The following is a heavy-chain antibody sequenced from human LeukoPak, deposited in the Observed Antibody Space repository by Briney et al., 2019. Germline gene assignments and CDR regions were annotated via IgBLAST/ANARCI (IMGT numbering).Heavy chain of an antibody. J-gene: IGHJ4*02. CDR3: AKATGYLL. CDR2: IYYSGST. D-gene: IGHD1-14*01. Sequence: SETLSLTCTVSGGSISSYYWSWIRQPPGKGLEWIGYIYYSGSTYYNPSLKSRVTISVDTSKNQFSLKLSSVTAADTAVYYCAKATGYLLWGQGTLVTVSS. CDR1: GGSISSYY. V-gene: IGHV4-59*12.